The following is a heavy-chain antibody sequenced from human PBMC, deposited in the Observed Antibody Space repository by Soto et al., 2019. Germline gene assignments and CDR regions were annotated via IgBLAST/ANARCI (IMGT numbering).Heavy chain of an antibody. V-gene: IGHV3-23*01. CDR2: ISGSGGST. J-gene: IGHJ6*02. CDR1: GFTFSSYA. D-gene: IGHD3-3*01. CDR3: AKAYDFWSGYPPRYMDV. Sequence: LRLSCAASGFTFSSYAMSWVRQAPGKGLEWVSAISGSGGSTYYADSVKGRFTISRDNSKNTLYLQMNSLRAEDTAVYYCAKAYDFWSGYPPRYMDVWGQGTTVTVSS.